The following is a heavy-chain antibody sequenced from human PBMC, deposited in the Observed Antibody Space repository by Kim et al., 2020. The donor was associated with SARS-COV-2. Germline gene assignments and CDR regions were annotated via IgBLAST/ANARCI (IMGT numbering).Heavy chain of an antibody. CDR3: AKGIDYSRTLGRNHHYYAMDV. Sequence: GGSLRLSCAASGFSFGDYAMYWVRQVPGKGLEWVSGISWNNVRIGYGDSVKGRFTISRDNAKKSLYLEMNGLRVEDTALYYCAKGIDYSRTLGRNHHYYAMDVWGQGTTVSVST. V-gene: IGHV3-9*01. D-gene: IGHD6-13*01. J-gene: IGHJ6*01. CDR1: GFSFGDYA. CDR2: ISWNNVRI.